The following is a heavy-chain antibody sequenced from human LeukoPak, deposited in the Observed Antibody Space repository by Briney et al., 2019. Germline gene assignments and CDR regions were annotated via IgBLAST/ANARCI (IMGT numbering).Heavy chain of an antibody. D-gene: IGHD2-2*01. J-gene: IGHJ3*02. CDR1: GYTFTSYG. CDR3: ATLCSSTSCSSDAFDI. CDR2: ISAYNGNT. Sequence: GASVKVSCKASGYTFTSYGISWVRQAPGQGLEWMGWISAYNGNTNYAQKLQGRVTMTTDTSTSTAYMELRSLRSDDTAVYYCATLCSSTSCSSDAFDIWGQGTMVTVSS. V-gene: IGHV1-18*01.